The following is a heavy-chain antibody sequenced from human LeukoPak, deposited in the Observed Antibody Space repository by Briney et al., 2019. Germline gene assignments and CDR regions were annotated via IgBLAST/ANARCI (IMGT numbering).Heavy chain of an antibody. D-gene: IGHD3-3*01. Sequence: GRSLRLSCAASGFTFSSYAMHWVRQAPGKGLEWVAVISYDGSNKYYADSVKGRFTISRDNSKNTLYLQMNSLRAEDTAVYYCARDGQDFWGGYNFDYWGQGTLVTVSS. CDR2: ISYDGSNK. CDR1: GFTFSSYA. CDR3: ARDGQDFWGGYNFDY. V-gene: IGHV3-30-3*01. J-gene: IGHJ4*02.